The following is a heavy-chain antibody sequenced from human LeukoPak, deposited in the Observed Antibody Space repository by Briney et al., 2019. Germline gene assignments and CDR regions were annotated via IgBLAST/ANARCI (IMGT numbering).Heavy chain of an antibody. J-gene: IGHJ3*02. V-gene: IGHV1-18*01. Sequence: ASVKVSFTGSGYTFTTYGISWVRQAPGQGLEWMGWISVHNGNTNYAQRVQGRVTMTTDTSTSTAYMELRSLRSDDTAVYHCARGVGATFDAFDIWGQGTMVTVAS. CDR2: ISVHNGNT. CDR1: GYTFTTYG. D-gene: IGHD1-26*01. CDR3: ARGVGATFDAFDI.